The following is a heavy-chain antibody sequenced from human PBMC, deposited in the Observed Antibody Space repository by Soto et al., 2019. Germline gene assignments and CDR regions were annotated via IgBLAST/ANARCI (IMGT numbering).Heavy chain of an antibody. D-gene: IGHD3-3*01. J-gene: IGHJ4*02. CDR2: IYPSDSDT. CDR1: GYNFAGYW. V-gene: IGHV5-51*01. Sequence: GESLKIYCKGSGYNFAGYWIAWVRQMPGKGLELMGIIYPSDSDTRYRPSFQGQVTISADKSISSAYLQWSSLRASDTAMYYCARGGVSTRTFDYWGQGTPVTVSS. CDR3: ARGGVSTRTFDY.